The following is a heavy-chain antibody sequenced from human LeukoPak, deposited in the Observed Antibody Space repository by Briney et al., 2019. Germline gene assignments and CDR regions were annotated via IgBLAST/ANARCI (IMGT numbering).Heavy chain of an antibody. V-gene: IGHV3-20*04. CDR2: INWNGGST. Sequence: GGSLRLSCAASGFTFSNAWMSWVRQAPGKGLEWVSGINWNGGSTGYADSVKGRFTISRDNAKNSLYLQMNSLRAEDTALYYCARDQFGVIIVTSQYYFDYWGQGTLVTVSS. CDR1: GFTFSNAW. CDR3: ARDQFGVIIVTSQYYFDY. J-gene: IGHJ4*02. D-gene: IGHD3-3*01.